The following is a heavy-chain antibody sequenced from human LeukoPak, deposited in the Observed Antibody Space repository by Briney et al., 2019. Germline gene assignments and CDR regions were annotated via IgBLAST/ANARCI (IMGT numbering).Heavy chain of an antibody. V-gene: IGHV4-30-4*08. D-gene: IGHD3-22*01. CDR1: GGSTSSGDYY. CDR3: ASHPRSYDSSGYYWDY. CDR2: IHYSGST. J-gene: IGHJ4*02. Sequence: PSETLSLTCTVSGGSTSSGDYYWSWIRQPPGKGLEWIGYIHYSGSTYYNPALKSRVTISVDTSKNQLSLKLSSVTAADTAMYYCASHPRSYDSSGYYWDYWGQGTLVTVSS.